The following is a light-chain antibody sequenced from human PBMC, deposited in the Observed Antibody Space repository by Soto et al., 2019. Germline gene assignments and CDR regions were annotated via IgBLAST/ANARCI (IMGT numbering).Light chain of an antibody. CDR2: GAS. Sequence: EIVLTQSPGTLSLSPGERATLSCRASQSISSSYLAWYQQKPGQAPRLLIYGASKRATAIPDRFSGSGSGTDFTLTISRLESEDLAVYYCQQYGSAPAWTFGQGTKVEIK. CDR3: QQYGSAPAWT. J-gene: IGKJ1*01. CDR1: QSISSSY. V-gene: IGKV3-20*01.